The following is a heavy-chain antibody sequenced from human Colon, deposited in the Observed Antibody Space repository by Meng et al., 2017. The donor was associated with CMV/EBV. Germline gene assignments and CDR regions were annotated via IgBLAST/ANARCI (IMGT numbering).Heavy chain of an antibody. V-gene: IGHV3-7*03. D-gene: IGHD6-13*01. J-gene: IGHJ4*02. CDR2: IRQGGGDT. CDR1: GFSFTSFW. CDR3: AKKAPGSSPFDY. Sequence: GESLKISCAVAGFSFTSFWMAWVRQAPGKGLEWVAGIRQGGGDTYYGDSMKGRFTISRDNDKNNLYLQMGSLRAEDTALYYCAKKAPGSSPFDYWGQGTLVTVSS.